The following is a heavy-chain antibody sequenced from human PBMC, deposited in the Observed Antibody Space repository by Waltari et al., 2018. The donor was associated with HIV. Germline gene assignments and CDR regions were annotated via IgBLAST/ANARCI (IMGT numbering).Heavy chain of an antibody. J-gene: IGHJ4*02. Sequence: EVHLFEWGGDSVQPGASLRLACVASGFAFTISDLLGVRQAPGRGLEWVSTISASGSDTYYADSVKGRFTVSRDNSKDTVSLQMHSLEPGDTALYSCAKAADSSGWSEVYFDSWGLGTLVTVSS. CDR2: ISASGSDT. CDR1: GFAFTISD. D-gene: IGHD6-19*01. V-gene: IGHV3-23*01. CDR3: AKAADSSGWSEVYFDS.